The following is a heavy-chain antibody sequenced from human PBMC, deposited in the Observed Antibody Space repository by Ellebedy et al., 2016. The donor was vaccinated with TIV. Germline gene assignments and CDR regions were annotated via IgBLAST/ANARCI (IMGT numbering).Heavy chain of an antibody. CDR3: ARDMAWGNERVNDALDI. V-gene: IGHV3-7*01. CDR1: GFSFRSYW. Sequence: GESLKISCGASGFSFRSYWMTWVRQAPGKGLEWVANINQDGSDKYYEDSVKGRFTISRDNAKNSLHLQMNSLTVEDTAVYYCARDMAWGNERVNDALDIWGQGTMVTVS. D-gene: IGHD7-27*01. J-gene: IGHJ3*02. CDR2: INQDGSDK.